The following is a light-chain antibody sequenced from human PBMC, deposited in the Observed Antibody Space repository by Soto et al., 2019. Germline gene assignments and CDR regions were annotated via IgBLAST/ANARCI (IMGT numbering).Light chain of an antibody. Sequence: QSVLTQPPSVSAAPGQKVTISCSGSSSNIGNNYVSWYQQLPGTAPKLLIYDNNKRPSGIPDRFSGSKSGTSATLGITGLRTGDEADYYCGPWDGSLGAVVFGGGTKLPVL. CDR2: DNN. J-gene: IGLJ2*01. V-gene: IGLV1-51*01. CDR3: GPWDGSLGAVV. CDR1: SSNIGNNY.